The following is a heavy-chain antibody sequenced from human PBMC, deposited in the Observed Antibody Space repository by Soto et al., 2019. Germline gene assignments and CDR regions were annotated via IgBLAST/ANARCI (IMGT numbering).Heavy chain of an antibody. D-gene: IGHD1-7*01. CDR2: INAGNGNT. J-gene: IGHJ6*02. CDR3: ARGNWNLGPYYYYGMDV. V-gene: IGHV1-3*01. Sequence: ASVKVSCKASGYTFTSYDINWVRQAPGQRLEWMGWINAGNGNTKYSQKFQGRVTITRDTSASTAYMELSSLRSEDTAVYYCARGNWNLGPYYYYGMDVWGQGTTVTVSS. CDR1: GYTFTSYD.